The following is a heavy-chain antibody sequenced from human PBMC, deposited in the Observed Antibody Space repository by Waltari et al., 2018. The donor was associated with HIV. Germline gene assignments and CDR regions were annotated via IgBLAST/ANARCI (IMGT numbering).Heavy chain of an antibody. CDR3: ARHALRVGAAYWNFDL. Sequence: QLQLQESGPGLVKPSETLSLTCAVSGGSVRSSSYFWGWIRQPPGKGLEGVGMIYYTGRAYYNPSLKSRVTISVDTSKNQFSLKVTSVTAADTAVYYCARHALRVGAAYWNFDLWGRGTLVTVSS. CDR2: IYYTGRA. J-gene: IGHJ2*01. CDR1: GGSVRSSSYF. D-gene: IGHD1-26*01. V-gene: IGHV4-39*01.